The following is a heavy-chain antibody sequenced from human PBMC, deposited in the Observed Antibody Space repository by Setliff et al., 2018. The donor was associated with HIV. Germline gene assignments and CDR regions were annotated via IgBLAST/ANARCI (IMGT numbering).Heavy chain of an antibody. CDR3: TTGVDY. CDR2: IKTKTDGGTT. V-gene: IGHV3-15*01. Sequence: GGSLRLSCAASGFPFSGSAIHWVRRASGKGLEWVGRIKTKTDGGTTDYAAPVTGRFTISRDDSENSLYLQMNSLKSEDTAVYYCTTGVDYWGQGTLVTVSS. CDR1: GFPFSGSA. J-gene: IGHJ4*02.